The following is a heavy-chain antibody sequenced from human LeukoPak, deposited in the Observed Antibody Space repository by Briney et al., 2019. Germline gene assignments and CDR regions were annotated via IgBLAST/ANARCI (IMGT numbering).Heavy chain of an antibody. D-gene: IGHD6-19*01. CDR1: GGSISSYY. CDR3: ARGAAVAGTAVYYMDV. J-gene: IGHJ6*03. CDR2: IYTSGST. Sequence: PSETLSLTCTVSGGSISSYYWSWIRQPAGKGLEWIGRIYTSGSTNYNPSLKSRVTMSVDTSKNQFSLKLSSVTAADTAVYYCARGAAVAGTAVYYMDVWGKGTTVTVSS. V-gene: IGHV4-4*07.